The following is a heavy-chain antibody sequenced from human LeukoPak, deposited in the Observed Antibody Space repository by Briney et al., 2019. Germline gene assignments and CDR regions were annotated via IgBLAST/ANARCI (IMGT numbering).Heavy chain of an antibody. J-gene: IGHJ3*02. D-gene: IGHD2-21*01. V-gene: IGHV3-11*04. CDR1: GFTFSDYY. Sequence: GGSLRLSCAASGFTFSDYYMSWIRQAPGKGLEWVSYISSSGSTIYYADSVKGRFTISRDNARNSLYLQMNSLRAEDTAVYYCAINGCYRGVCAFDIWGQGTMVTVSS. CDR3: AINGCYRGVCAFDI. CDR2: ISSSGSTI.